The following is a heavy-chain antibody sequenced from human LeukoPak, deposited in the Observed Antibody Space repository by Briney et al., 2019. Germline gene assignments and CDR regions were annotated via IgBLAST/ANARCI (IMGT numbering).Heavy chain of an antibody. Sequence: SGPTLVNPTQTLTLTCTFSGFSLSTSGVGVGWIRQPPGKALEWLALIYWNDDKRYSPSLKSRLTITKDTSKNQVVLTMTNMDPVDTATYYCAHSMFPGIAAAGTTWFDPWGQGTLVTVSS. CDR3: AHSMFPGIAAAGTTWFDP. D-gene: IGHD6-13*01. J-gene: IGHJ5*02. CDR1: GFSLSTSGVG. V-gene: IGHV2-5*01. CDR2: IYWNDDK.